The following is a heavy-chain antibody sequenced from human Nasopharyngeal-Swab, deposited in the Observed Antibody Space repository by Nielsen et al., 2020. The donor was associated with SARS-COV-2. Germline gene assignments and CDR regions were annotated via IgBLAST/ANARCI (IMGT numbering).Heavy chain of an antibody. CDR3: ARDSGGPSSGWSPANLDY. CDR2: ISYDGSNK. CDR1: GFTFSSYT. Sequence: GESLKISCAASGFTFSSYTMHWVHEAPGKGLERVAVISYDGSNKYYADSVKGRFTISRDNSKNTLYLQMNSLRAEDTAVYYCARDSGGPSSGWSPANLDYWGQGTLVTVSS. V-gene: IGHV3-30*04. D-gene: IGHD6-19*01. J-gene: IGHJ4*02.